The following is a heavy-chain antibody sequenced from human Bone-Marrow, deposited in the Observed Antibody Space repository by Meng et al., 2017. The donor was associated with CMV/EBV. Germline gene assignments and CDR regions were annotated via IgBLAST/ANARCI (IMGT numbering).Heavy chain of an antibody. Sequence: GGSLRLSCAPSGSTFSSSWLSWVRQAPGKGLEWVANIKQDGGEKYYVDSVKGRFTISRDNAKNSLYLQMNSLRAEDTAVYYCARVTGAGWLRFPDVWGQGTTVTVSS. CDR2: IKQDGGEK. CDR3: ARVTGAGWLRFPDV. D-gene: IGHD5-12*01. CDR1: GSTFSSSW. J-gene: IGHJ6*02. V-gene: IGHV3-7*01.